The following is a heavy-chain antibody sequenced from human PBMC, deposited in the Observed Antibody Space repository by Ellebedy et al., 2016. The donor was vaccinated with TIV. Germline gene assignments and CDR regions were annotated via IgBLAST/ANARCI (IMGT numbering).Heavy chain of an antibody. Sequence: GESLKIPXAASGFIFSVTGMTWIRQAPGKGLEWVATIVSSGRETYYADPLKGRFTISRDNAMNLVYLQMNSLSVEDTAVYYCTRDGSEWSRDYWGQGTLVTVSS. V-gene: IGHV3-21*06. CDR1: GFIFSVTG. CDR3: TRDGSEWSRDY. J-gene: IGHJ4*02. CDR2: IVSSGRET. D-gene: IGHD3-3*01.